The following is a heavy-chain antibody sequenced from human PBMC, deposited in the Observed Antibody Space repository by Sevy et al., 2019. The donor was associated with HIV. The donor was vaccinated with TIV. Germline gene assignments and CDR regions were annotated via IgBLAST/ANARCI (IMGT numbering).Heavy chain of an antibody. V-gene: IGHV3-7*01. J-gene: IGHJ4*02. CDR2: MKEDGSEK. CDR1: GFTFSSYW. Sequence: GGSLRLSCAASGFTFSSYWMSWVRQAPGKGLEWVATMKEDGSEKSYVDSVKGRFTISRDNAKNSLYLQMNSLRVDDTALYYCVREGLGGFSYSLHCWGQGTLVTVSS. D-gene: IGHD5-18*01. CDR3: VREGLGGFSYSLHC.